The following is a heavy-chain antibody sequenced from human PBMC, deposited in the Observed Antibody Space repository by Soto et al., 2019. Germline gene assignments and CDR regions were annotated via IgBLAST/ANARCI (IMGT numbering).Heavy chain of an antibody. V-gene: IGHV4-59*08. Sequence: SETLSLTCTVSGGSFSSFYWSWIRQPPGKGLEWIGYVYYSGTTTNYNPSLKSRVTLSVDTSKNQFSLKLSSVTAADTAVYYCARLGGSYAVPHFDYWGQGTLVTVSS. CDR1: GGSFSSFY. J-gene: IGHJ4*02. CDR2: VYYSGTTT. D-gene: IGHD1-26*01. CDR3: ARLGGSYAVPHFDY.